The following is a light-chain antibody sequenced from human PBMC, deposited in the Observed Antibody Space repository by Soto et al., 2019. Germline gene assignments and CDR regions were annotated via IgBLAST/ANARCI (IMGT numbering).Light chain of an antibody. Sequence: QSALTQPASVSGSPGQSITISCTGSSSDVGAYNFVSWYQHHPGKAPKLILYEVTTRPSGVSSRFSGSKSGNTASLTISGLQADDEANYYCSSYTSSNTNYVLGNGTKVTVL. CDR3: SSYTSSNTNYV. CDR2: EVT. V-gene: IGLV2-14*01. J-gene: IGLJ1*01. CDR1: SSDVGAYNF.